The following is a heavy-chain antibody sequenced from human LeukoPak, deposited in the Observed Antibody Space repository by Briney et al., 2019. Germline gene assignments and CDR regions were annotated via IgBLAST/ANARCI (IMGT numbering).Heavy chain of an antibody. J-gene: IGHJ4*02. CDR3: ARETAAAATACFDS. CDR2: ISSNGDST. CDR1: GFTFSTYP. Sequence: GGSLRLSCVASGFTFSTYPMRWVRQAPGKGLEYVSAISSNGDSTYYAKSVKGRFTISRDNSKDTLFLQMGSLRVEDMAVYYCARETAAAATACFDSWGQGALVTVSS. D-gene: IGHD6-13*01. V-gene: IGHV3-64*01.